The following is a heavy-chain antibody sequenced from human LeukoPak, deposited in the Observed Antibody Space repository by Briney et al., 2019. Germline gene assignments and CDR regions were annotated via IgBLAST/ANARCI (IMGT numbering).Heavy chain of an antibody. CDR3: ARATILGDYFDY. D-gene: IGHD5-12*01. V-gene: IGHV4-34*01. J-gene: IGHJ4*02. Sequence: SETLSLTCAVYGGSFSGYYWSWIRQPPGKGLAWIGEINHSGSTNYNPSLKSRVTISVDTSKNQCSLKLSSVTAADTAVYYCARATILGDYFDYWGQGTLVTVSS. CDR1: GGSFSGYY. CDR2: INHSGST.